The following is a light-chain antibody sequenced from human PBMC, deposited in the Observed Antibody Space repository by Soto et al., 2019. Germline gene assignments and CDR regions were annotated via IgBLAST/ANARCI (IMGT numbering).Light chain of an antibody. CDR2: SAS. J-gene: IGKJ4*01. CDR1: QRIRND. V-gene: IGKV1-17*01. Sequence: DIQMTQSPSSLSASVGDRVTITCRTSQRIRNDLGWYQQQPGMAPKRLIYSASTLQGGVPSRFSGSASGTEFTLTIGSLQPEDVATYYCFEHFMFPLTFGGGTKVEIK. CDR3: FEHFMFPLT.